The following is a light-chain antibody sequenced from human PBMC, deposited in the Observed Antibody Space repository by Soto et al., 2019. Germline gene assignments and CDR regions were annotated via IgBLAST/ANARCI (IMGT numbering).Light chain of an antibody. J-gene: IGKJ3*01. V-gene: IGKV3-20*01. CDR3: HQYGNSPFT. CDR2: GVS. CDR1: QSVSSNY. Sequence: EIVLTQSPGTLSLSPGERATLSCRASQSVSSNYLAWYQQKPGQAPRLLIYGVSTRATGIPDRFSGSGSGTDFTVIISRLEPEDFAVYYCHQYGNSPFTFGPGTEVDI.